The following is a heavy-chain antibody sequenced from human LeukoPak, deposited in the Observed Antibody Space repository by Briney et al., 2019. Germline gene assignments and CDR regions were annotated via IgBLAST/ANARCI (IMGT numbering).Heavy chain of an antibody. CDR3: ARVKRHKEQNWNSLDY. CDR1: GFTFSSYE. Sequence: PGGSLRLSCAASGFTFSSYEMNWVRQAPGKGLEWVSSISSSSSYIYYADSVKGRFTISRDNAKNSLYLQMNSLRAEDTAAYYCARVKRHKEQNWNSLDYWGQGTLVTVSS. CDR2: ISSSSSYI. V-gene: IGHV3-21*01. J-gene: IGHJ4*02. D-gene: IGHD1-7*01.